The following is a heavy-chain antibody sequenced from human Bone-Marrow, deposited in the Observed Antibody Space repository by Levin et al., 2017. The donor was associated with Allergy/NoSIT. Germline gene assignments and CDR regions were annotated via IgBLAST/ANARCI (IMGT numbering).Heavy chain of an antibody. D-gene: IGHD3-10*01. J-gene: IGHJ4*02. Sequence: QTGGSLRLSCAASGFTFSSYAMHWVRQAPGKGLEWVAVISYDGSNKYYADSVKGRFTISRDNSKNTLYLQMNSLRAEDTAVYYCARDGEELALGGWMGVGPPDYWGQGTLVTVSS. CDR3: ARDGEELALGGWMGVGPPDY. CDR2: ISYDGSNK. V-gene: IGHV3-30-3*01. CDR1: GFTFSSYA.